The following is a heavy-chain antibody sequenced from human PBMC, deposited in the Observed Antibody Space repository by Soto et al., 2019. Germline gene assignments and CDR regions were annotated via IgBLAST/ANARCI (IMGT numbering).Heavy chain of an antibody. CDR2: VDPNSGGT. CDR3: ALDNYGHRDY. CDR1: GYTFTAYY. D-gene: IGHD3-10*01. J-gene: IGHJ4*02. V-gene: IGHV1-2*02. Sequence: QVQLVQSGAEVKKPGASVKVSCRPSGYTFTAYYIHWVRQAPGQGLEWMGWVDPNSGGTRDAQNFQGRVTMTRDTSTSTVYMELNWLRSDDTALYYCALDNYGHRDYWGQGTLVPVSS.